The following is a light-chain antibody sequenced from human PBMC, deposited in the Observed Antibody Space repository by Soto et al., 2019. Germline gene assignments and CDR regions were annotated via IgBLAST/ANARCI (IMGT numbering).Light chain of an antibody. Sequence: EIVMTQSPATLSVSQGERATLSCRASQSVSINLAWYQQKPGQAPRLLIYGASTRATGIPARFSGSGSGIEFILTISSLQSEDFAVYYCQQYNNWPPWTFGQGTKVDIK. CDR3: QQYNNWPPWT. CDR1: QSVSIN. CDR2: GAS. V-gene: IGKV3-15*01. J-gene: IGKJ1*01.